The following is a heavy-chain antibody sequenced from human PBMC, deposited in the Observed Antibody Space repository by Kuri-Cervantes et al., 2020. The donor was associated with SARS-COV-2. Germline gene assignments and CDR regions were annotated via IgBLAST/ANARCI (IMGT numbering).Heavy chain of an antibody. V-gene: IGHV1-46*01. CDR3: ARDGRPTKFDY. Sequence: ASVKVSCKASGYTFTSYGISWVRQAPGQGLEWMGIINPSGGSTSYAQKFQGRVTMTRDTSTSTVYMELSSLRSEDTAVYYCARDGRPTKFDYWGQGTLVTVSS. J-gene: IGHJ4*02. CDR1: GYTFTSYG. CDR2: INPSGGST.